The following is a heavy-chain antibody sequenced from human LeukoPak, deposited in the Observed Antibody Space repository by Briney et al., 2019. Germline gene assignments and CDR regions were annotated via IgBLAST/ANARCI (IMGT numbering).Heavy chain of an antibody. CDR1: GYTFTGYY. CDR2: INPNSGGT. Sequence: GASVKVSCKASGYTFTGYYMHWVRQAPGQGLEWMGWINPNSGGTNYSQKFQGRVTMTRDTSISTAYMELSRLRSDDTAVYYCARRIDSSGYYQIDYWGQGTLVTVSS. J-gene: IGHJ4*02. CDR3: ARRIDSSGYYQIDY. V-gene: IGHV1-2*02. D-gene: IGHD3-22*01.